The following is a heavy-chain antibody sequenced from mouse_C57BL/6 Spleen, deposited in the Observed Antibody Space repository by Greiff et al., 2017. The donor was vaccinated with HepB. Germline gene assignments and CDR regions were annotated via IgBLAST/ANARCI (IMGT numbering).Heavy chain of an antibody. CDR3: ARSTMVTTRIAY. Sequence: QVQLQQSGPELVKPGASVKISCKASGYSFTSYYIHWVKQRPGQGLEWIGWIYPGSGNTKYNEKFKGKATLTADTSSSTAYMQLSSLTSEDSAVYYCARSTMVTTRIAYWGQGTLVTVSA. V-gene: IGHV1-66*01. J-gene: IGHJ3*01. CDR2: IYPGSGNT. CDR1: GYSFTSYY. D-gene: IGHD2-2*01.